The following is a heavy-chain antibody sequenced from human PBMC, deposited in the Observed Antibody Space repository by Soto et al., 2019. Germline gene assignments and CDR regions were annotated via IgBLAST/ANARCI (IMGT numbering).Heavy chain of an antibody. CDR3: ARGGPHIATAGWGYWFDP. CDR2: MNPNSGNT. J-gene: IGHJ5*02. V-gene: IGHV1-8*01. D-gene: IGHD6-13*01. CDR1: GYTFTSYD. Sequence: ASVKVSCKASGYTFTSYDINWVRQATGQGLEWMGWMNPNSGNTAYAQKFQGRVTMTRNTSISTAYMELSSLRSEDTAVYYCARGGPHIATAGWGYWFDPWGQGTLVTVS.